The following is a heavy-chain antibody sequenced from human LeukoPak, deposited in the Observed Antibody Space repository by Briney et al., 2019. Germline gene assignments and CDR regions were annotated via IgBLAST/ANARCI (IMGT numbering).Heavy chain of an antibody. V-gene: IGHV3-23*01. CDR3: AKVMKGSERLTMVRGVIIKTAGLYYMDV. J-gene: IGHJ6*03. D-gene: IGHD3-10*01. Sequence: PGGSLRLSCAASGFTLSSYAMSWVRQAPGKGLEWVSSISAIGGSTNYADSVKGRFTISRDNSKNTVYLQMNSLRAEDTAVYYCAKVMKGSERLTMVRGVIIKTAGLYYMDVWGKGTTVTVSS. CDR2: ISAIGGST. CDR1: GFTLSSYA.